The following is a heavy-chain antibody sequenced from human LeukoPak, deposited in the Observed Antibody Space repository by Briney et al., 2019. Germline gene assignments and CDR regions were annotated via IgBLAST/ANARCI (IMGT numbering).Heavy chain of an antibody. V-gene: IGHV3-23*01. CDR3: ATTPGAYYYYHMDV. CDR1: GFTFSTYV. CDR2: ILGSGGGT. D-gene: IGHD3-10*01. J-gene: IGHJ6*02. Sequence: PGGSLRLSCAASGFTFSTYVMTWVRQAPGKGLEWVSAILGSGGGTYYTDSVKARFTISRDNSKNTLYLQMNSLRAEDTAAYYCATTPGAYYYYHMDVWGQGTTVTVSS.